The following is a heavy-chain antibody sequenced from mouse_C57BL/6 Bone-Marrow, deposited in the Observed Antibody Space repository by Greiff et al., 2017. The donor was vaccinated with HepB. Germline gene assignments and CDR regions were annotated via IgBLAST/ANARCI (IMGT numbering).Heavy chain of an antibody. CDR1: GFSLTSYG. D-gene: IGHD1-1*01. CDR2: IWSGGST. Sequence: QVQLQQSGPGLVQPSQSLSITCTVSGFSLTSYGVHWVRQSPGKGLEWLGVIWSGGSTDYNAAFISRLSISKDNSKSQVFFKMNSLQADDTAIYYCASIYYYGSSRYYYAMDYWGQGTLVTVSS. V-gene: IGHV2-2*01. J-gene: IGHJ4*01. CDR3: ASIYYYGSSRYYYAMDY.